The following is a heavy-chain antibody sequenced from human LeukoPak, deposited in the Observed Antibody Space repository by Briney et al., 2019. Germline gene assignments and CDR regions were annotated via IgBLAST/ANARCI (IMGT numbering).Heavy chain of an antibody. J-gene: IGHJ4*02. D-gene: IGHD1-14*01. CDR1: GYTFTGYY. V-gene: IGHV1-2*06. Sequence: GASVKVSCKASGYTFTGYYMHWVRQAPGQGLEWMGRINPNSGGTNYAQKFQGRVTMTRDTSISTAYMELSRLRSDDTAAYYCARVDWAQPFDYWGQGTLVTVSS. CDR2: INPNSGGT. CDR3: ARVDWAQPFDY.